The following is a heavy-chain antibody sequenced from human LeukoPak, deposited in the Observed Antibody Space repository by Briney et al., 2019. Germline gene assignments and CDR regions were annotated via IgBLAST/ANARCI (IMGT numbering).Heavy chain of an antibody. Sequence: VASVKVSCKASGGTFSSYAISWVRQAPGQGLEWMGGIIPIFGTANYAQKFQGRVTITADESTSTAYMELSSLRSDDTAVYYCARYYYDSSGYYYSDYWGQGTLVTVSS. J-gene: IGHJ4*02. D-gene: IGHD3-22*01. V-gene: IGHV1-69*13. CDR1: GGTFSSYA. CDR2: IIPIFGTA. CDR3: ARYYYDSSGYYYSDY.